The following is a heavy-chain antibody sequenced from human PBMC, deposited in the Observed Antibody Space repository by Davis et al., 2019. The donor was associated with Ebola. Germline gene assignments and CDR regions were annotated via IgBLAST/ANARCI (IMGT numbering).Heavy chain of an antibody. V-gene: IGHV3-7*01. CDR1: GFTFDDYG. J-gene: IGHJ4*02. D-gene: IGHD1-20*01. CDR2: IKHDGSEK. Sequence: PGGSLRLSCAASGFTFDDYGMSWVRQAPGRGLEWVANIKHDGSEKYYVDSVKGRFTISRDNAKNSLFLQMNGLRAEDTAVYYCARGRYNWNYWGQGTLVTVSS. CDR3: ARGRYNWNY.